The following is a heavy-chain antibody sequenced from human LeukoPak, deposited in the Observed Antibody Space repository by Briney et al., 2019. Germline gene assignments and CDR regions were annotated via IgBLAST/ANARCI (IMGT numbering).Heavy chain of an antibody. V-gene: IGHV4-34*01. CDR2: INHSGRN. J-gene: IGHJ4*02. CDR1: GGSFSGYY. CDR3: AKDPRYNWKPYTSFDY. Sequence: SETLSLTCAVYGGSFSGYYWSWIRQPPGKGLEWIGEINHSGRNNYNPSLKSRVTISVDTSKNQFSLKLSSVTAADTAVYYCAKDPRYNWKPYTSFDYWGQGTLVTVSS. D-gene: IGHD1-20*01.